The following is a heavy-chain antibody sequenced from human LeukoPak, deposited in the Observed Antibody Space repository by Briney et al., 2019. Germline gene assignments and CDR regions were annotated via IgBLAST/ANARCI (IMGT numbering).Heavy chain of an antibody. CDR3: ARDHPHRWDLLPFDI. CDR1: GGSISSHY. J-gene: IGHJ3*02. CDR2: IYYSGST. D-gene: IGHD1-26*01. V-gene: IGHV4-59*11. Sequence: PSETLSLTCTVSGGSISSHYWSWIRQPPGKGLEWIGYIYYSGSTNYNPSLKSRVTISVDTSKNQFSLKLSSVTAADTAVYYCARDHPHRWDLLPFDIWGQGTMVTVSS.